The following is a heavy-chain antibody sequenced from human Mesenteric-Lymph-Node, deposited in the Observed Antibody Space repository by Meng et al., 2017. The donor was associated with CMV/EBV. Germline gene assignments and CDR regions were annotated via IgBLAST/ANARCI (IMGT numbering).Heavy chain of an antibody. D-gene: IGHD3-9*01. CDR2: ISTSGSRI. CDR3: AKPIQGRVTIFSD. Sequence: GESLKISCAGSGLTFSDYYMSWFRQAPGKGLEWVSFISTSGSRILYAESVKGRFTISRDNAKNSLYLQMNNLRAEDTAVYYCAKPIQGRVTIFSDWGQGSLVTVSS. J-gene: IGHJ4*02. V-gene: IGHV3-11*04. CDR1: GLTFSDYY.